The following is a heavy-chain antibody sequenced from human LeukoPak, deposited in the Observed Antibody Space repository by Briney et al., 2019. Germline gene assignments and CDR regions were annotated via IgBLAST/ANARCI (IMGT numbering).Heavy chain of an antibody. CDR2: IKQDGSEK. D-gene: IGHD6-19*01. V-gene: IGHV3-7*01. J-gene: IGHJ4*02. CDR3: AREPHIAVVTHFDY. CDR1: GFTFSSHW. Sequence: SGGSLRLSCAASGFTFSSHWMSWVRQAPGKGLEWVANIKQDGSEKYYVDSVKGRFTISRDNAKNSLFLQMNSLRVEDTAVYYCAREPHIAVVTHFDYWGQGTLVTVPS.